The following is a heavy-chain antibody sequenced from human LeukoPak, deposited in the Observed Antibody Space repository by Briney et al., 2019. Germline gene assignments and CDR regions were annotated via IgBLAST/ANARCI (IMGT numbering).Heavy chain of an antibody. J-gene: IGHJ4*02. CDR2: IRYDGSNK. CDR1: GFAFSSYG. CDR3: AKDAASIVEAKGLDY. Sequence: PGGSLRLSCAASGFAFSSYGMHWVRQAPGKRLEWVAFIRYDGSNKYYADSVKGRFTISRDNSKNTLYLQMNSLRAEDTAVYYCAKDAASIVEAKGLDYWGQGTLVTVSS. V-gene: IGHV3-30*02. D-gene: IGHD1-26*01.